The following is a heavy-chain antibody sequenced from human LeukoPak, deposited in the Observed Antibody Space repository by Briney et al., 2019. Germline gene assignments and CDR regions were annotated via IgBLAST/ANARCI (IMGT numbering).Heavy chain of an antibody. V-gene: IGHV1-2*02. J-gene: IGHJ3*02. CDR2: INPNSGGT. D-gene: IGHD1-26*01. CDR1: GYTFTGYY. Sequence: ASVKVSCKASGYTFTGYYMHWVRQAPGQGLGWMGWINPNSGGTNYAQKFQGRVTMTRDTSISTAYMELSRLRSDDTAVYYCARVTVGAFDAFDIWGQGTMVTVSS. CDR3: ARVTVGAFDAFDI.